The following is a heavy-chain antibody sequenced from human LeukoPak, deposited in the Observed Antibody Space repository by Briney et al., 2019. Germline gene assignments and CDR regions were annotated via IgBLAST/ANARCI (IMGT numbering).Heavy chain of an antibody. CDR1: GFIFSNYA. J-gene: IGHJ4*02. CDR2: ISYDGSNK. CDR3: ARDTYGSDY. D-gene: IGHD3-10*01. Sequence: GGSLRLSCAASGFIFSNYAMRWVRQAPGKGLEWLIFISYDGSNKYYADSVKGRFTISRDNSKNTLYLQMNSLRAEDTAVYYCARDTYGSDYWGQGTLVTVSS. V-gene: IGHV3-30*04.